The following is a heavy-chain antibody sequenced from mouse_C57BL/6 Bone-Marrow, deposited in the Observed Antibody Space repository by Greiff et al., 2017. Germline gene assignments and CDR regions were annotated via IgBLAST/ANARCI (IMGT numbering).Heavy chain of an antibody. Sequence: VKLQESGAELARPGASVKLSCKASGYTFTSYGISWVKQRTGQGLEWIGEIYPRSGNTYYNEKFKGKATLTADKSSSTAYMELSSLTSEDSAVYFCARNYYYGNAMDYWGQGTSVTVSS. D-gene: IGHD1-1*01. V-gene: IGHV1-81*01. CDR2: IYPRSGNT. J-gene: IGHJ4*01. CDR3: ARNYYYGNAMDY. CDR1: GYTFTSYG.